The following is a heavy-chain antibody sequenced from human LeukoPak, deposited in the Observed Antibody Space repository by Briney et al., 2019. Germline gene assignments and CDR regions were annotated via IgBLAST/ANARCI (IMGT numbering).Heavy chain of an antibody. CDR1: GGSISSGSYY. CDR2: IYTSGST. Sequence: PSETLSLTCTVSGGSISSGSYYWSWIRQPAGKGLEWIGRIYTSGSTNYNPSLKSRVTMSVDTSKNQFSLKLSSVTAADTAVYYCAREGSSSWPYAFDIWGQGTMVTVSS. V-gene: IGHV4-61*02. D-gene: IGHD6-13*01. J-gene: IGHJ3*02. CDR3: AREGSSSWPYAFDI.